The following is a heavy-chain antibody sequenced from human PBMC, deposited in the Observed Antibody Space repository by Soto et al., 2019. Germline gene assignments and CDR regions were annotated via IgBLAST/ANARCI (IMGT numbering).Heavy chain of an antibody. Sequence: ASVKVSCKASGYTYTSYDISWVRQAPGQGLEWMGWISAYNGNTNYAQKLQGRVAMTTDTSTSTACMELRSLRSDDTAVYYCAREPSPGVSSTWFDPWVQGTLVTVSS. J-gene: IGHJ5*02. D-gene: IGHD3-10*01. CDR3: AREPSPGVSSTWFDP. CDR1: GYTYTSYD. CDR2: ISAYNGNT. V-gene: IGHV1-18*01.